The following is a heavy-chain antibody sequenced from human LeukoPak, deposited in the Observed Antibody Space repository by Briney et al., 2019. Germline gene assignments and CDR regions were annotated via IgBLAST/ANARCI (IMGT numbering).Heavy chain of an antibody. CDR3: AAAGAYNYRLAY. D-gene: IGHD5-24*01. Sequence: SETLSLTCTVSGDSISSYCWSWIRQSPRKGLEWIEYINYSGSTTYHPSLKSRLTLSADTSNNLFSLKLNSVTTADTAVYYCAAAGAYNYRLAYWGQGTLVTVSS. CDR1: GDSISSYC. J-gene: IGHJ4*02. CDR2: INYSGST. V-gene: IGHV4-59*01.